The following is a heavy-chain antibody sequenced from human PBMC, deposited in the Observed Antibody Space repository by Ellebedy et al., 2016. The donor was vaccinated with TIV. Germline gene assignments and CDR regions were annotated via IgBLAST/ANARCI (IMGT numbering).Heavy chain of an antibody. Sequence: GESLKISCKVSGFTFSNYWMHWVRQAPGKGLEWVANINQGGSENYYVDSVKGRFTISRDNAKNSLYLQMNSLRVEDTALYYCAREEDSSGYRSANYGMDVWGQGTTVTVSS. CDR1: GFTFSNYW. CDR2: INQGGSEN. V-gene: IGHV3-7*03. CDR3: AREEDSSGYRSANYGMDV. D-gene: IGHD3-22*01. J-gene: IGHJ6*02.